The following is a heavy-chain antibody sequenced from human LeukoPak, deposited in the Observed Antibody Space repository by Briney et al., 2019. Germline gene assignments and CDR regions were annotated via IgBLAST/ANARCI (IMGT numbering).Heavy chain of an antibody. V-gene: IGHV3-23*01. J-gene: IGHJ4*02. CDR3: ANDSPALQSTGYLSWGPKDFKNNRRGAFFDS. CDR1: AFRFNYST. Sequence: GGSRRLSCAASAFRFNYSTMAWVRHAPGKGREWVACVRDSGGATAYADSVKGRLSLSTDRATNTLWLPMNSLRAEATDVYYCANDSPALQSTGYLSWGPKDFKNNRRGAFFDSWGQGTLVTVSS. D-gene: IGHD3-22*01. CDR2: VRDSGGAT.